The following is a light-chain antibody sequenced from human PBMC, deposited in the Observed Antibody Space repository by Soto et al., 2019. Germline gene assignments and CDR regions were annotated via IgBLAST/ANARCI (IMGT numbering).Light chain of an antibody. CDR2: GAS. CDR1: QNIGNW. J-gene: IGKJ2*01. Sequence: DIQMTQSPSTLSASVGDRVTINCRASQNIGNWLAWYQQKPGKAPNLLIYGASSLQSGVPSRFSGSGFGTEFTLTISSLQPDDFASYYSQQYDSYPYTFGQGTKLEIK. CDR3: QQYDSYPYT. V-gene: IGKV1-5*01.